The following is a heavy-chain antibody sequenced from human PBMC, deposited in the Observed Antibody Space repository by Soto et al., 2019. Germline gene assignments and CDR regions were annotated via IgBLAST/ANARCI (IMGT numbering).Heavy chain of an antibody. CDR2: IIPIFGTA. D-gene: IGHD1-1*01. CDR1: GGTFSSYA. J-gene: IGHJ6*02. Sequence: VQLVQSGAEVKKPGSSVKVSCKASGGTFSSYAISWVRQAPGQGLAWMGGIIPIFGTANYAQKFQGRATITAGDTTSTAYMEMSSLRSEDTAVYYCATHPIATITYYFGMDVWGQGTTVTVSS. V-gene: IGHV1-69*12. CDR3: ATHPIATITYYFGMDV.